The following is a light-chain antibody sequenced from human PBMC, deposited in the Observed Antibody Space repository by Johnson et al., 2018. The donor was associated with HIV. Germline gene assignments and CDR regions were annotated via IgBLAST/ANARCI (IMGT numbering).Light chain of an antibody. CDR1: SSNIENNY. Sequence: QSILTQPPSVSAAPGQKVTISCSGSSSNIENNYVSWYQQLPGTAPKLLIYDNNKRPSGIPDQFSGSKCGTSATLGITGLQTGDEADYYFGTWDSSLSAYVFGTGTKVTVL. J-gene: IGLJ1*01. V-gene: IGLV1-51*01. CDR2: DNN. CDR3: GTWDSSLSAYV.